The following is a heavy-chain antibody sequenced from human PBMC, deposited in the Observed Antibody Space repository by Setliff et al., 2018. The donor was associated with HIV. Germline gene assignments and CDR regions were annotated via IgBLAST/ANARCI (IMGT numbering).Heavy chain of an antibody. CDR3: ARLSSRIGDLGPPFDY. Sequence: GESLKISCETSGYSFTTHWIGWVRQMPGKGLEWIGVIYPGDSHTTYSPSFQGPVTISADKSISTAYLQWSSLKASDTAMYYCARLSSRIGDLGPPFDYWGQGTLVTVSS. V-gene: IGHV5-51*01. CDR1: GYSFTTHW. J-gene: IGHJ4*02. D-gene: IGHD3-16*01. CDR2: IYPGDSHT.